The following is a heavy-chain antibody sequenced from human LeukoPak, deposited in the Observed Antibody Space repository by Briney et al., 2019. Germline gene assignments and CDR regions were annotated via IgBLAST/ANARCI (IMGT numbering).Heavy chain of an antibody. V-gene: IGHV3-9*01. J-gene: IGHJ4*02. D-gene: IGHD3-22*01. CDR3: AKDTGYYYDSSPHFDY. CDR1: GFTFDDYS. CDR2: ISWNSGTL. Sequence: GRSLRLSCAASGFTFDDYSMHWVRQAPGKGLEWVSGISWNSGTLGYADSVKGRFTISRDNAKNYLYLQMNGLRAEDTALYYCAKDTGYYYDSSPHFDYWGQGTLVTVSS.